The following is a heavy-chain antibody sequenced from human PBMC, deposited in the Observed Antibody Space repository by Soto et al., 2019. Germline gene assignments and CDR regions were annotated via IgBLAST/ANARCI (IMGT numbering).Heavy chain of an antibody. Sequence: GASVKVSCKASGYTFTSYGISWVRQAPGQGLEWMGWISAYNGNTNYAQKLQGRVTMTTDTSTSTAYMELRSLRSDDTAVYYCARDKSSGAYCGGDCYPRPYYYYGMDVWGQGTTVTVSS. CDR2: ISAYNGNT. J-gene: IGHJ6*02. CDR3: ARDKSSGAYCGGDCYPRPYYYYGMDV. CDR1: GYTFTSYG. D-gene: IGHD2-21*02. V-gene: IGHV1-18*01.